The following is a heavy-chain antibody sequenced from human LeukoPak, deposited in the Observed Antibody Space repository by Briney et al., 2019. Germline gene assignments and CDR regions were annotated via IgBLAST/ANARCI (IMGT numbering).Heavy chain of an antibody. J-gene: IGHJ6*03. CDR3: ARGMTEYSSGWYETMDNYYYYMDV. V-gene: IGHV1-18*01. D-gene: IGHD6-19*01. CDR1: DYTFTNYA. CDR2: ISASNGNT. Sequence: ASVKVSCKASDYTFTNYAFSWVRQAPGQGLEWMGWISASNGNTNYAQKFQDRVILTTDTSTSTAYMELRSLRSDDTAVYYCARGMTEYSSGWYETMDNYYYYMDVWGKGTTVTISS.